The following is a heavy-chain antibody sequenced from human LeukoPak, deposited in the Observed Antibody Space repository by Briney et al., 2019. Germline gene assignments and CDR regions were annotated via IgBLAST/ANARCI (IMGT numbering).Heavy chain of an antibody. CDR3: ARDGDKYCSSKSCYSGYYYYGMDA. Sequence: GASVKVSCKSSDYSFSSSGISWVRQAPGQGLEWMGWISVYNGNTDYAQKFQGRVTMTTDTSTSTAYMELRSQRSDDTAMYYCARDGDKYCSSKSCYSGYYYYGMDAWGQGTTVTVSS. CDR2: ISVYNGNT. CDR1: DYSFSSSG. V-gene: IGHV1-18*01. D-gene: IGHD2-2*01. J-gene: IGHJ6*02.